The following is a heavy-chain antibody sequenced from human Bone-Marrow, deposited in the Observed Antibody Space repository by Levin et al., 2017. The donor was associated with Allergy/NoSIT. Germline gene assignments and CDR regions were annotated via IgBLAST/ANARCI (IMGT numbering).Heavy chain of an antibody. V-gene: IGHV5-10-1*01. J-gene: IGHJ4*02. CDR2: IDPSDSWT. CDR3: ARRRYGDYEHFDY. D-gene: IGHD4-17*01. Sequence: GGSLRLSCKGSGYTFSNYWINWVRQMPGKGLEWMGSIDPSDSWTNYSPSFQGHVTISVDRSISTGYLQWGSLKASDTAMYYCARRRYGDYEHFDYWGQGTLVTVSS. CDR1: GYTFSNYW.